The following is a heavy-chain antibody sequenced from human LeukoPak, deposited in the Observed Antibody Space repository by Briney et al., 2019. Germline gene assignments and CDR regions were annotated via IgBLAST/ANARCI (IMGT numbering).Heavy chain of an antibody. D-gene: IGHD4-11*01. V-gene: IGHV1-2*02. J-gene: IGHJ3*02. CDR1: GDTFTGYY. CDR2: INPNSGGT. Sequence: ASVKVSCKASGDTFTGYYMHWMRQAPGQGFEWMGWINPNSGGTNYAQKFQGRVTMTRDTSISTAYMELSSLRSDDTAVYYCARDPRTTKNAFDIWGQGTMVTVSS. CDR3: ARDPRTTKNAFDI.